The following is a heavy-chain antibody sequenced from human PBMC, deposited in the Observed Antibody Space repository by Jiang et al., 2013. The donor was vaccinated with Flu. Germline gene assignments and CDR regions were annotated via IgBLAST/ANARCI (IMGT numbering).Heavy chain of an antibody. V-gene: IGHV5-51*03. CDR3: ARHSNSDFWSGYPDY. Sequence: GAEVKKPGESLKISCKGSGYSFTNYRIDWVRQMPGKGLEWMGIIYPADSDTKYSPSFQGQVTISADKSINTAYLQWSSLKASDTAVYYCARHSNSDFWSGYPDYWGQGTLVTVSS. D-gene: IGHD3-3*01. CDR2: IYPADSDT. J-gene: IGHJ4*02. CDR1: GYSFTNYR.